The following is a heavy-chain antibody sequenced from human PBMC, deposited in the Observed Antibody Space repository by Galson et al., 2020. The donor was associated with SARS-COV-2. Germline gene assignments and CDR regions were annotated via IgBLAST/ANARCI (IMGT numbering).Heavy chain of an antibody. CDR1: GFTFSSYA. Sequence: LGESLKISCAASGFTFSSYAMHWVRQAPGKGLEWVAVISYDGSIEYYADSVKGRFTISRDNSKNTMYLQMNSLRVEDTAVYYCAINRALDYGGQGTLVTVSS. V-gene: IGHV3-30*03. J-gene: IGHJ4*02. CDR2: ISYDGSIE. CDR3: AINRALDY.